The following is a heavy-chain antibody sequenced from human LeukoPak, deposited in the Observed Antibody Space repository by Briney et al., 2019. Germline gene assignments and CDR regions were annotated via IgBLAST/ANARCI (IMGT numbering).Heavy chain of an antibody. D-gene: IGHD6-19*01. J-gene: IGHJ4*02. CDR2: IYYSGST. Sequence: PSETLSLTCTVSGGSISSYYWSWIRQPPGKGLEWIGYIYYSGSTNYNPSLKSRVTMSVDTSKNQFSLKLSSVTAADTAVYYCAISALGSSGLDYWGQGTLVTVSS. V-gene: IGHV4-59*01. CDR3: AISALGSSGLDY. CDR1: GGSISSYY.